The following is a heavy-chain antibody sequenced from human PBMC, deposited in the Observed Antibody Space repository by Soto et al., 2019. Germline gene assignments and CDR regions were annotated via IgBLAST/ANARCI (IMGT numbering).Heavy chain of an antibody. Sequence: ASVKVSCKASGGTFSNYAINWVRRAPGQGLEWMGGIVPMYRTPLYAQKFQGRVTITADEVTSTAYMEVNSLRAEDTAVYYCARDLGSSGTPGIWGQGTLVT. D-gene: IGHD1-1*01. CDR1: GGTFSNYA. CDR2: IVPMYRTP. J-gene: IGHJ4*02. CDR3: ARDLGSSGTPGI. V-gene: IGHV1-69*13.